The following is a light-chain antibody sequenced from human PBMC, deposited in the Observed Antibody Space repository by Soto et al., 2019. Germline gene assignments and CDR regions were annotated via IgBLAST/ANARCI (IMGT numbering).Light chain of an antibody. Sequence: QSVLTQPASVSGSPGQSITISCTGTSSDVGGYNFVSWYQHHPGKAPKLIICDVTNRPSGISNRFSGSKSGNTASLTISGLQAEDEADYYCTSYTSSITYVFGTGTKLTVL. J-gene: IGLJ1*01. CDR3: TSYTSSITYV. CDR1: SSDVGGYNF. V-gene: IGLV2-14*03. CDR2: DVT.